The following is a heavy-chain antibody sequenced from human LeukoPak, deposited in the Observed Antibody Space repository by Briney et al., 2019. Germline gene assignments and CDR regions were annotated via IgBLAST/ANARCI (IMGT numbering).Heavy chain of an antibody. CDR2: IYYSGNT. Sequence: PSETLSLTCTVSGGSINSGSYYWSWIRQPPGKGLEWIGSIYYSGNTYYNASLKSQVSISIDTSKNQFSLKLTSVTAADTAVYYCARQTGSGLFILPGGQGTLVTVSS. CDR3: ARQTGSGLFILP. J-gene: IGHJ4*02. V-gene: IGHV4-39*01. CDR1: GGSINSGSYY. D-gene: IGHD3/OR15-3a*01.